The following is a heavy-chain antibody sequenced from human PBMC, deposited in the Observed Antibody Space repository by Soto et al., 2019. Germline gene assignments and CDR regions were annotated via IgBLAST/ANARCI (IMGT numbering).Heavy chain of an antibody. D-gene: IGHD3-3*01. CDR2: ISYDGSNK. CDR3: AKDVLRFLEWLFLVNYYYMDV. CDR1: GFTFSSYG. J-gene: IGHJ6*03. Sequence: LRLSCAASGFTFSSYGMHWVRQAPGKGLEWVAVISYDGSNKYYADSVKGRFTISRDNSKNTLYLQMNSLRAEDTAVYYCAKDVLRFLEWLFLVNYYYMDVWGKGTTVTVSS. V-gene: IGHV3-30*18.